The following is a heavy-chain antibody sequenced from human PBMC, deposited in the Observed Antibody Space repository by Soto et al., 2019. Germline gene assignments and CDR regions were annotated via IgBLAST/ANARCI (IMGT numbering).Heavy chain of an antibody. CDR1: GGSISSSSYY. Sequence: SETLSLTCTVSGGSISSSSYYWGWIRQPPGKGLEWIGTIYYSGSTYFNPSLKSRVTISVDTSKSQFSLKLSSVTAADTAVYYCTCIFSGGYGYGFYYYGMDVWGQGTTVTVSS. CDR3: TCIFSGGYGYGFYYYGMDV. J-gene: IGHJ6*02. V-gene: IGHV4-39*01. D-gene: IGHD5-18*01. CDR2: IYYSGST.